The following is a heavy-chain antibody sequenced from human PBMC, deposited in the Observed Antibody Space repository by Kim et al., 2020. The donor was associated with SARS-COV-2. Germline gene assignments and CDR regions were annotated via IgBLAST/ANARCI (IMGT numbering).Heavy chain of an antibody. J-gene: IGHJ4*01. CDR3: ARQARVYSKPYYFDY. Sequence: SETLSLTCTVSGGSISSGTYYWGWIRQPPGKGLEWIGTIYYSGSTYYNPSLKSRVTIYVDTSKNEFSLKLSSVTAAETAVYFCARQARVYSKPYYFDY. D-gene: IGHD4-4*01. CDR2: IYYSGST. V-gene: IGHV4-39*01. CDR1: GGSISSGTYY.